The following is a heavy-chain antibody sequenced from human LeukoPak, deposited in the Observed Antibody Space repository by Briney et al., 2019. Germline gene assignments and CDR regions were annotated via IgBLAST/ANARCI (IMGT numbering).Heavy chain of an antibody. V-gene: IGHV1-2*02. CDR2: INPNSGGT. CDR1: GFTFSSYG. CDR3: ARARNYCSSTSCYGLGAFDI. J-gene: IGHJ3*02. Sequence: PGGSLRLSCAASGFTFSSYGMHWVRQAPGQGLEWMGWINPNSGGTNYAQKFQGRVTMTRDTSISTAYMELSRLRSDDTAVYYCARARNYCSSTSCYGLGAFDIWGQGTMVTVSS. D-gene: IGHD2-2*01.